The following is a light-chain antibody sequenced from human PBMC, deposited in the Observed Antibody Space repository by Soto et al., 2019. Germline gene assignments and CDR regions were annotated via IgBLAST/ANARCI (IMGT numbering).Light chain of an antibody. CDR2: GAS. J-gene: IGKJ1*01. Sequence: VLTQSPGTLSLSPGERATLSCRASQSVSNNYLAWSQQKPGQAPRLHIYGASNRATGIPDRFSGSGSGTDFTLTISRLEPEDFAVYYCQQYGSSGTFGQGTKVDI. V-gene: IGKV3-20*01. CDR1: QSVSNNY. CDR3: QQYGSSGT.